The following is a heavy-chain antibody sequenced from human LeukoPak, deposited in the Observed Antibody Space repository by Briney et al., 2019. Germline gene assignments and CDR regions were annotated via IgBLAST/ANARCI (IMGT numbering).Heavy chain of an antibody. Sequence: PSETLSLTCTVSGYSISSGYYWGWIRQAPGKGLEWIGSIYHSGSTYYNPSLKSRVTISIDTSKNQFSLKLSSVTAADTAVYYCAREGYYGSGSYYTPPLLFDYWGQGTLVTVSS. CDR3: AREGYYGSGSYYTPPLLFDY. CDR2: IYHSGST. J-gene: IGHJ4*02. V-gene: IGHV4-38-2*02. CDR1: GYSISSGYY. D-gene: IGHD3-10*01.